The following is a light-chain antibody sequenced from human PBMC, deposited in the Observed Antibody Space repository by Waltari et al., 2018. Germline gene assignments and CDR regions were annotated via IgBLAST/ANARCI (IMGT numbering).Light chain of an antibody. J-gene: IGKJ5*01. CDR1: QSVSSSY. CDR3: QQYGSSFT. Sequence: EIVLTQSPGTLSLSPGERATLSCRASQSVSSSYLAWYQQKPGQAPRLLIYGASSRATGIPDRFSGSGCGTDFTLTISRLVPEDVAGYYCQQYGSSFTFGQGTRLEIK. CDR2: GAS. V-gene: IGKV3-20*01.